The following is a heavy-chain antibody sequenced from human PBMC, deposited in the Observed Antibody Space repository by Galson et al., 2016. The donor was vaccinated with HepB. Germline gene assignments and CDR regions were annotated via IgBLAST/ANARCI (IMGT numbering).Heavy chain of an antibody. D-gene: IGHD2-8*01. CDR1: GGSTNGFF. CDR2: IHSIGST. J-gene: IGHJ4*02. CDR3: ARYHCPNGVCDGYDY. V-gene: IGHV4-59*01. Sequence: SETLSLTCTVSGGSTNGFFWSWIRQPPEKGLEWVGWIHSIGSTQYNPSLSSRVTISLDMSKNQFSLRLSTVTAADTAVYYRARYHCPNGVCDGYDYWGQGTLVTVSS.